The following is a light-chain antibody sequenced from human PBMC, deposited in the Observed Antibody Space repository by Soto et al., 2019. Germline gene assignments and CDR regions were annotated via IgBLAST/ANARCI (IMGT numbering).Light chain of an antibody. CDR3: RPYTRSSPRF. CDR2: DVS. Sequence: QSVLTQPASVSGSPGQSITISCTGTSSDVGGYNYVSWYQQHPGKAPKLMIYDVSNRPSGVSNRFSGSKSANTASLTISGLRAGDVSVYCGRPYTRSSPRFCGTGPRAPVL. CDR1: SSDVGGYNY. J-gene: IGLJ1*01. V-gene: IGLV2-14*01.